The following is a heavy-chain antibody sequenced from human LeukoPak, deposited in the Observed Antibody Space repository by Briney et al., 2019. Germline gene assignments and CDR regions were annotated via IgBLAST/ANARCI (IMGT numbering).Heavy chain of an antibody. J-gene: IGHJ6*02. Sequence: SETLSLTCTVSGGSISSYYWSWIRQPPGKGLEWIGYIYYSGSTNYNPSLKSRVTISVDTSKNQFSLKLSSVTAADTAVYYCARQAASDYDILTGSNYYYYYGMDVWGQGTTVTVSS. D-gene: IGHD3-9*01. V-gene: IGHV4-59*08. CDR2: IYYSGST. CDR1: GGSISSYY. CDR3: ARQAASDYDILTGSNYYYYYGMDV.